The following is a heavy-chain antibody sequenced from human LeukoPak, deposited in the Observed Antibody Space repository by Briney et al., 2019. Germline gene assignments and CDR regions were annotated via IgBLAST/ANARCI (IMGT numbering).Heavy chain of an antibody. CDR1: GYTFTNYY. J-gene: IGHJ5*02. CDR3: GRGVKTFDP. V-gene: IGHV1-2*02. Sequence: ASVKVSCKASGYTFTNYYIHWVRQAPGQGLEWMGCINTNSGATNYAQNFQGRVTMTRDTSINTAYKELSSLRSDDTAVYYCGRGVKTFDPWGQGTLVTVSS. CDR2: INTNSGAT.